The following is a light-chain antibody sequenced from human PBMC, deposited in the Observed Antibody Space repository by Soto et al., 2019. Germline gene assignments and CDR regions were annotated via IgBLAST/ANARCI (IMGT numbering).Light chain of an antibody. CDR2: GAS. J-gene: IGKJ4*01. CDR1: PSVSSSY. V-gene: IGKV3D-7*01. CDR3: QQDDNLGT. Sequence: PGARVNISWRPSPSVSSSYLTWYQQKPGQAPRLLIYGASTRATSIPARFSGSGSGTDFTLTISSLQPEDFAVYYCQQDDNLGTFGGGTKVEIK.